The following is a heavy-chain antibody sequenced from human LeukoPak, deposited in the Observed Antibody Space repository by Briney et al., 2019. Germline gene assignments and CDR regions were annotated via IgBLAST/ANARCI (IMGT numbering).Heavy chain of an antibody. V-gene: IGHV4-30-2*01. CDR3: ARGGSYYYDYMDV. CDR1: GGSISSGGYS. Sequence: SETLSLTCAVSGGSISSGGYSWSWIRQPPGKGLEWIGYIYHSGSTYYNPSLKSRVTISADTSKNQFSLKLSSVTAADTAVYYCARGGSYYYDYMDVWGKGTTVTVSS. J-gene: IGHJ6*03. CDR2: IYHSGST. D-gene: IGHD6-25*01.